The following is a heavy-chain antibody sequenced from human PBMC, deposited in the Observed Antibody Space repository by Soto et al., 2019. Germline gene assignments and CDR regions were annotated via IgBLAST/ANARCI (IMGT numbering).Heavy chain of an antibody. D-gene: IGHD5-12*01. J-gene: IGHJ4*02. Sequence: EVQLVESGGGLVQPGGSLRLSCAASGFTFSSYSMNWVRQAPGKGLEWVSYISSSSSTIYYADSVKGRFTISRDNAKNSLYLEMNSLRAEDTAVYYCARAWDIVATIKGGWGQGTLVTVSS. CDR1: GFTFSSYS. CDR2: ISSSSSTI. V-gene: IGHV3-48*01. CDR3: ARAWDIVATIKGG.